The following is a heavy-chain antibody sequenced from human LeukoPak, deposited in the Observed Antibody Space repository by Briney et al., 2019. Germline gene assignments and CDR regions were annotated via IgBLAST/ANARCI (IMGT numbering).Heavy chain of an antibody. J-gene: IGHJ4*02. CDR2: IKQDGSEK. Sequence: GGSLRLSCAASGFTFSSYWMSWVRQAPGKGLEWVANIKQDGSEKYYVDSVKGRFTISRDNAKNSLYLQMNSLRAEDTAVYYCARELHSSSWYFDYWGQGTLVTVSS. CDR3: ARELHSSSWYFDY. V-gene: IGHV3-7*01. D-gene: IGHD6-13*01. CDR1: GFTFSSYW.